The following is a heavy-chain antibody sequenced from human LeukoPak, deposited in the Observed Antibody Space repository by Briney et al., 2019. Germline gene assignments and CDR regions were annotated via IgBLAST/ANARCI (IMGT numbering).Heavy chain of an antibody. D-gene: IGHD1-14*01. V-gene: IGHV3-21*01. CDR3: ARDRTGYFDY. Sequence: GGSLRLSCAASGFTFSSYSMNWVRQAPGKGLEWVSSISSSSSYIYYADSVKGRFTISRDNAKNSLYLQMDSLRAEDTAVYYCARDRTGYFDYWGQGTLVTVSS. J-gene: IGHJ4*02. CDR1: GFTFSSYS. CDR2: ISSSSSYI.